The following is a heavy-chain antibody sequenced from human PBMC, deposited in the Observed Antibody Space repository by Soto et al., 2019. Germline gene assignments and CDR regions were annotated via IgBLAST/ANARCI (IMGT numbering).Heavy chain of an antibody. CDR1: GYTFTGYY. D-gene: IGHD6-13*01. J-gene: IGHJ5*02. V-gene: IGHV1-2*02. Sequence: GASVKVSCKASGYTFTGYYIHWVRQAPGQGLEWVGWTNSKSGGTNYAQKFQGRVTMTRDTSISTVYLELSRLSSDETALYYCAGGWGIAAPGPNWFDPWGQGTLVTVSS. CDR3: AGGWGIAAPGPNWFDP. CDR2: TNSKSGGT.